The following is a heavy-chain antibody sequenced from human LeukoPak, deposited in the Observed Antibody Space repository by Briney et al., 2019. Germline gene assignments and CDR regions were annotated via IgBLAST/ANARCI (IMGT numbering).Heavy chain of an antibody. J-gene: IGHJ4*02. CDR2: IYPGDSDT. CDR1: GYSFTSYW. D-gene: IGHD3-22*01. V-gene: IGHV5-51*01. Sequence: GESLKISCKGSGYSFTSYWIGWMRQMPGKGLEWMGIIYPGDSDTRYSSSFQGQVTISADKSISTAYLQWSSLKASDTAVYYCARSYDSSGYFDYWGQGTLVTVSS. CDR3: ARSYDSSGYFDY.